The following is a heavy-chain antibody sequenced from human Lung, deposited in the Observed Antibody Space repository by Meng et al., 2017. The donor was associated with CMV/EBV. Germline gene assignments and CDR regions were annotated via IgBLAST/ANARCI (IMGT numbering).Heavy chain of an antibody. CDR1: GFTFNSYG. Sequence: SCVASGFTFNSYGMHWVRQAPGEGLEWVTFIHYDGSYKYYADSVKGRFTISRDNSKNMVYLEMSSLNVADTAIYYCAKDFHRSWSSDVFDIWGQAXMVTVSS. J-gene: IGHJ3*02. D-gene: IGHD3-10*01. CDR2: IHYDGSYK. V-gene: IGHV3-30*02. CDR3: AKDFHRSWSSDVFDI.